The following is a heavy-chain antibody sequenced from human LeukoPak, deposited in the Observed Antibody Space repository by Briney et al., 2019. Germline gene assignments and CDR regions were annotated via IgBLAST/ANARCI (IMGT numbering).Heavy chain of an antibody. Sequence: ASVKVSCKASGYTFSAYYMHWVRQAPGQGLEWMGWINPNSGGTNYAQKFQGRVTMTRDTSISTAYMELTRLRSDDTAVYYCARDPSIAAAGLYNYYGMDVWGQGTTVTVSS. CDR2: INPNSGGT. CDR3: ARDPSIAAAGLYNYYGMDV. CDR1: GYTFSAYY. D-gene: IGHD6-13*01. V-gene: IGHV1-2*02. J-gene: IGHJ6*02.